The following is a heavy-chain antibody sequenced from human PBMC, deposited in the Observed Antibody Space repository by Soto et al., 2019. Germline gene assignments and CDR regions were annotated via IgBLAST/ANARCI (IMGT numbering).Heavy chain of an antibody. CDR1: GGSISSYY. CDR3: ARLQDYDILTGYGNWFDP. D-gene: IGHD3-9*01. J-gene: IGHJ5*02. V-gene: IGHV4-59*08. CDR2: IYYSGST. Sequence: SETLSLTCTVSGGSISSYYWSWIRQPPGKGLEWIGYIYYSGSTNYNPSLKSRVTISVDTSKNQFSLKLSSVTAADTAVYYCARLQDYDILTGYGNWFDPWGQGTLVTVSS.